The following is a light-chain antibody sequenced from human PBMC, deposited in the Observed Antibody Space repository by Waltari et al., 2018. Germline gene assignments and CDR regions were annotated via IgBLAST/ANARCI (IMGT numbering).Light chain of an antibody. J-gene: IGLJ2*01. V-gene: IGLV3-19*01. CDR3: ASRDPTANAVV. Sequence: SSGLTQDPAVSVALGQTVRITCQGDSLRTYSADWYQQRPGQAPILVLFSTDDRPSGIPDRCAGSSSRETASWTITGTQSEDEADYYCASRDPTANAVVFGGGTKLTVL. CDR1: SLRTYS. CDR2: STD.